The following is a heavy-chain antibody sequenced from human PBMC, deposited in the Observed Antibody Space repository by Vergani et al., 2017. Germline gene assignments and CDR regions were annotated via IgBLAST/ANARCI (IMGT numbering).Heavy chain of an antibody. CDR1: GYTFTSYY. CDR2: INPSGGST. D-gene: IGHD4-17*01. J-gene: IGHJ6*02. V-gene: IGHV1-46*01. Sequence: QVQLVQSGAEVKKPGASVKVSCKASGYTFTSYYMHWVRQAPGQGLEWMGIINPSGGSTSYAQKFQGRVTMTRDTSTSTVYMELSSLRSEDTAVYYSARDYGESLGYYYYGMDVWGQGTTVTVSS. CDR3: ARDYGESLGYYYYGMDV.